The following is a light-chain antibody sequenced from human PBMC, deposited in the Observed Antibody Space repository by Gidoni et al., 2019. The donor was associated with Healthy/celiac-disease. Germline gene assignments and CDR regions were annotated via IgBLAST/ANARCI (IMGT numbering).Light chain of an antibody. V-gene: IGKV4-1*01. Sequence: DIVMTQSPDSPAVSLGERATINCKSSQSVLYSSNNKNYLAWYQQKPGQPPKLLIYWASTRESGVPDRFSGSGSGTAFTLTISSLQAEDVAVYYCQQYYSTPPLTFGGGTKVEIK. CDR1: QSVLYSSNNKNY. CDR2: WAS. J-gene: IGKJ4*01. CDR3: QQYYSTPPLT.